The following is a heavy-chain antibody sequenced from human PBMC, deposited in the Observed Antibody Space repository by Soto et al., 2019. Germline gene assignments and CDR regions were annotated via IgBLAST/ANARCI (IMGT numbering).Heavy chain of an antibody. CDR3: ARDAPRCSGGSCFDF. Sequence: EVKLVESGGGLVQPGGSLRLSCAASGFTFSSYSMNWVRQAPGKGLEWVSYINSGSSTIYYADSVKGRFTISRDNAKNSLYLQMNSLRDEDTAVYYCARDAPRCSGGSCFDFWGQGTLVTVSS. J-gene: IGHJ4*02. CDR1: GFTFSSYS. CDR2: INSGSSTI. D-gene: IGHD2-15*01. V-gene: IGHV3-48*02.